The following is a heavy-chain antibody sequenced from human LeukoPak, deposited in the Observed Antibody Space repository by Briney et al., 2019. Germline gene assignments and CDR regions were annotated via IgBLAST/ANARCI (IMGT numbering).Heavy chain of an antibody. CDR2: IYYSGST. Sequence: SETLSLTCTVSGGSISSHYWSWIRLPPGKGLEWIGYIYYSGSTNYNPSLKSRVTISVDTSKNQFSLKLSSVTAADTAVYYCATGYYYDSSGYYGDAFDIWGQGTMVTVSS. CDR3: ATGYYYDSSGYYGDAFDI. J-gene: IGHJ3*02. CDR1: GGSISSHY. V-gene: IGHV4-59*11. D-gene: IGHD3-22*01.